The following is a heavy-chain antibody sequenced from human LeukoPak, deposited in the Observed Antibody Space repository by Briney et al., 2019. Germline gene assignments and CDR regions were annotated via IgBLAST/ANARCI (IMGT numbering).Heavy chain of an antibody. CDR1: DDSVSSGDYY. CDR3: AGWSDWFDP. J-gene: IGHJ5*02. Sequence: SETLSLTCTVSDDSVSSGDYYWSWIRQPPGKGLEWIGYIYYSGSTYYNPSLKSRVTISVDTSKNQFSLKLSSVTAADTAVYYCAGWSDWFDPWGQGTLVTVSS. V-gene: IGHV4-30-4*08. CDR2: IYYSGST.